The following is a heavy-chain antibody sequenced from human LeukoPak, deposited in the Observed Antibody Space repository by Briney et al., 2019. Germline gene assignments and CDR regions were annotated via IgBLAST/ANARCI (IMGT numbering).Heavy chain of an antibody. D-gene: IGHD4-17*01. CDR2: ISGSGGST. J-gene: IGHJ4*02. CDR3: AKDLLPRATVTTLDF. V-gene: IGHV3-23*01. Sequence: GGSLRLSCAASGFTFSSYAMTWVRQAPGKGLEWVSAISGSGGSTYYADSVKGRFTISRDNSKNTLYLQMNSLRVEDTAVYYCAKDLLPRATVTTLDFWGQGTLVTVSS. CDR1: GFTFSSYA.